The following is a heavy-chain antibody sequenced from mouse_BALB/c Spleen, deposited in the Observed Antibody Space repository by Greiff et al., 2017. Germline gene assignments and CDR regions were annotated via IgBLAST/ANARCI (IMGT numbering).Heavy chain of an antibody. CDR3: ARDYDDVVMDY. D-gene: IGHD2-4*01. CDR2: IYPGDGDT. J-gene: IGHJ4*01. CDR1: GYTFTSYW. V-gene: IGHV1-87*01. Sequence: QVQLQQSGAELARPGASVKLSCKASGYTFTSYWMQWVKQRPGQGLEWIGAIYPGDGDTRYTQKFKGKATLTADKSSSTAYMQLSSLASEDSAVYYCARDYDDVVMDYWGQGTSVTVSS.